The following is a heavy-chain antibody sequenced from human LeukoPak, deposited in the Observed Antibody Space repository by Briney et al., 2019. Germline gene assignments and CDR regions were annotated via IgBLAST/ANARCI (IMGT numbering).Heavy chain of an antibody. Sequence: GGSLRLSCAASGFTFSLYWMHWVRQTPGKGLVWVSRLNSDGSITTYADSVKGRFTISRDNAKNTLYLQMNSLRAEDTASYYCVREYCGGACYTDFWGQGTLVTVSS. CDR2: LNSDGSIT. CDR3: VREYCGGACYTDF. CDR1: GFTFSLYW. D-gene: IGHD2-21*02. V-gene: IGHV3-74*01. J-gene: IGHJ4*02.